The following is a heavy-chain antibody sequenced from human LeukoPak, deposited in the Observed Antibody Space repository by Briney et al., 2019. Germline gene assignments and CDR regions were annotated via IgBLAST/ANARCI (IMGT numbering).Heavy chain of an antibody. CDR3: ARARSIYKNIVVVPPASNLPFGY. Sequence: ASVKVSCKASGYTFTGYYMHWVRQAPGQGLEWMGWINPNSGGTNYAQNSQGRVTMTRDTSISTAYMELSRLRSDDTAVYYCARARSIYKNIVVVPPASNLPFGYWGQGTLVTVSS. J-gene: IGHJ4*02. V-gene: IGHV1-2*02. CDR1: GYTFTGYY. D-gene: IGHD2-2*01. CDR2: INPNSGGT.